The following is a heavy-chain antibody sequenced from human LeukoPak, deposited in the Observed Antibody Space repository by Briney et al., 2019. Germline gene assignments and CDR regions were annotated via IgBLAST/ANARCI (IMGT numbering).Heavy chain of an antibody. V-gene: IGHV1-46*01. CDR1: GYTFTSYY. CDR2: INPSGGST. J-gene: IGHJ4*02. CDR3: ALPFRGYTYGSSGGGADY. D-gene: IGHD5-18*01. Sequence: ASVKVSCKASGYTFTSYYIHWVRQAPGQGLEWMGVINPSGGSTTYAQKFQGRVTVTGDTSTSTVYMKLSSLRFEDTAVYYCALPFRGYTYGSSGGGADYWGQGTLVTVSS.